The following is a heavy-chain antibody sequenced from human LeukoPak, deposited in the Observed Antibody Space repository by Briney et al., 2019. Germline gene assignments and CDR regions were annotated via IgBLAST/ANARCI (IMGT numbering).Heavy chain of an antibody. Sequence: ETLSLTCTVSGGSISSYYWSWIRQPPGKGLEWIGYIYYSGSTNFNPPLKSRVTISVDTSKNQFSLKLSSVTAADTAVYYCARGGLEYQLLSYFDYWGQGTLVTVSS. J-gene: IGHJ4*02. CDR1: GGSISSYY. V-gene: IGHV4-59*01. CDR2: IYYSGST. D-gene: IGHD2-2*01. CDR3: ARGGLEYQLLSYFDY.